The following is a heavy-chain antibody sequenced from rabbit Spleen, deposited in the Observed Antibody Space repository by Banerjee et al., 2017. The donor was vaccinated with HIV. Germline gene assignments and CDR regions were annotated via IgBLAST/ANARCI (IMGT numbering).Heavy chain of an antibody. CDR2: IDTGSSSFT. Sequence: QSLEESGGDLVKPGASLTLTCTASGVSFSTTSYMCWVRQAPGKGLEWIACIDTGSSSFTYFAHWAKGRFTISKASSTTVTLQMTRLTAADTATYFCARDTGTSFSTYGMDLWGPGTLVTVS. CDR1: GVSFSTTSY. J-gene: IGHJ6*01. D-gene: IGHD8-1*01. CDR3: ARDTGTSFSTYGMDL. V-gene: IGHV1S40*01.